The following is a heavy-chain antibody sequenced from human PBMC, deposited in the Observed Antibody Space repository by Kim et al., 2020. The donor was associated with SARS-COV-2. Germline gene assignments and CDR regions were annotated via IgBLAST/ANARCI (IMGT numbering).Heavy chain of an antibody. CDR1: GYTFTSYG. Sequence: ASVKVSCKASGYTFTSYGISWVRQAPGQGLEWMGWISAYNGNTNYAQKLQGRVTMTTDTSTSTAYMDLRSLRSDDTAVYYCARESGITIFGVVPVYDYYGMDVWGQGTTVTVSS. V-gene: IGHV1-18*01. J-gene: IGHJ6*02. CDR3: ARESGITIFGVVPVYDYYGMDV. D-gene: IGHD3-3*01. CDR2: ISAYNGNT.